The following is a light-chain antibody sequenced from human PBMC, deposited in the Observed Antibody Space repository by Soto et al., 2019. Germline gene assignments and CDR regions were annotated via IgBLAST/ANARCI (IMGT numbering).Light chain of an antibody. V-gene: IGLV8-61*01. J-gene: IGLJ2*01. Sequence: QAVVTQEPSFSVSPGGTATLTCGLSSGSVSTSYYPSWYQQTPGQAPRTLIYNTYTRSSGVPDRFSASILGDKAALTITGAQADDESDYYCVLYMGSGISVFGGGTKLTVL. CDR2: NTY. CDR1: SGSVSTSYY. CDR3: VLYMGSGISV.